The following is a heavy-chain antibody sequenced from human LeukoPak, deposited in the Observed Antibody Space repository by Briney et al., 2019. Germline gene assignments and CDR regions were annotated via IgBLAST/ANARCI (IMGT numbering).Heavy chain of an antibody. CDR2: IYYSGST. CDR1: GGSISSSCYY. D-gene: IGHD3-22*01. CDR3: ARRLDYYDSSGYYLGLAFDI. V-gene: IGHV4-39*01. J-gene: IGHJ3*02. Sequence: SETLSLTCTVSGGSISSSCYYWGWIRQPPGKGLEWIGSIYYSGSTYYNPSLKSRVTISVDTSKNQFSLKLSSVTAADTAVYYCARRLDYYDSSGYYLGLAFDIWGQGTMVTVSS.